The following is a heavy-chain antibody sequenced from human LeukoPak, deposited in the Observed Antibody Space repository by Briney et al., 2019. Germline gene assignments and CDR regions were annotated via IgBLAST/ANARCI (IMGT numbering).Heavy chain of an antibody. D-gene: IGHD2-2*02. Sequence: SETLSLTCAVYGGSFSGYYWSWIRQPPGKGLEWIGEINHSGSTNYNPSLKSRVTISVDTSKNQFSLKLSSVTAADTAVYYCARSLYRGLGDYWGQGTLVTVSS. V-gene: IGHV4-34*01. J-gene: IGHJ4*02. CDR1: GGSFSGYY. CDR2: INHSGST. CDR3: ARSLYRGLGDY.